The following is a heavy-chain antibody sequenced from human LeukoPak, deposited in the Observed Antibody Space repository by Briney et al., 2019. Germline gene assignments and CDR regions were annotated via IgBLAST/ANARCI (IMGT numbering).Heavy chain of an antibody. CDR2: IRYYGSNK. V-gene: IGHV3-30*02. D-gene: IGHD4-17*01. Sequence: PGGPLRLSCAASGFTFSSYGMHWVRQAPGKGLEGVAFIRYYGSNKYYAVSVNSRFTIPRDNSKNTLYLQMNSLRADYTAVYYCAKARTTVTTYDAFDIWGQGTMVTVSS. J-gene: IGHJ3*02. CDR1: GFTFSSYG. CDR3: AKARTTVTTYDAFDI.